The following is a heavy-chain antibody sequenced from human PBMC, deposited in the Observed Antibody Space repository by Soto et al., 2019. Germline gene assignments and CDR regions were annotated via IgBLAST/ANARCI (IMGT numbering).Heavy chain of an antibody. Sequence: QITLNESGPTQVKPRQTLTLTCTFSGFSLTTSGVGVGWIRQSPGKAPEWLALIYWDDDKRYSPSLKSRLTITTDSSKNQVVLTMADLDSADTATYYCAHRVLRTVFGLVTTTAIYFDFWGQGPPVAVSS. D-gene: IGHD3-3*01. J-gene: IGHJ4*02. CDR2: IYWDDDK. CDR1: GFSLTTSGVG. V-gene: IGHV2-5*02. CDR3: AHRVLRTVFGLVTTTAIYFDF.